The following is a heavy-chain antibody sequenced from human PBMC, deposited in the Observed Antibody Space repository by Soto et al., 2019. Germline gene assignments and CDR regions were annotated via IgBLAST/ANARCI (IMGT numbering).Heavy chain of an antibody. V-gene: IGHV3-23*01. Sequence: EVQLLESGGGLVQPGASLRLSCAASGCTFSSYAMTWVRQAPGKGLEWVSTISRSGDSTYYRDSVKGRFTISRDNSKNTVYLQMNSLRAEDTAGYYCAKTDKFNPQSSGWANRFDYWGQGTLVTVSS. CDR3: AKTDKFNPQSSGWANRFDY. D-gene: IGHD6-19*01. CDR1: GCTFSSYA. CDR2: ISRSGDST. J-gene: IGHJ4*02.